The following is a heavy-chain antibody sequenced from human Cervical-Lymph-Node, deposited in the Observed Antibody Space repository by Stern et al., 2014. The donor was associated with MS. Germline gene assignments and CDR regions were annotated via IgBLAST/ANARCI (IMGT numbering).Heavy chain of an antibody. Sequence: VQLVQSGAEVKKPGSSVKVSCKASGGTFSTYPIIWVRLAPGPGIEWKGGFIPVFGTATYAQKFHVRVTITAADSSSTAYMEFSSLRSEDTAVYYCASPVTLTVGAMDVWGQGTTITVSS. CDR3: ASPVTLTVGAMDV. J-gene: IGHJ6*02. D-gene: IGHD4-17*01. CDR2: FIPVFGTA. CDR1: GGTFSTYP. V-gene: IGHV1-69*01.